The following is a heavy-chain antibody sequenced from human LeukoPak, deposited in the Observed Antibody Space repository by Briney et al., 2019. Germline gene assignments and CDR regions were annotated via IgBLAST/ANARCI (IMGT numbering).Heavy chain of an antibody. CDR3: ARLLPLSLIVVVRGIPGWFDP. J-gene: IGHJ5*02. CDR1: GGSISSSSYY. V-gene: IGHV4-39*01. D-gene: IGHD3-22*01. CDR2: IYYSGST. Sequence: PSETLSLTCTVSGGSISSSSYYWGWIRQPPGKGLEWIGSIYYSGSTYYNPSLKSRVTISVDTSKNQFSLKLSSVTAADTAVYYCARLLPLSLIVVVRGIPGWFDPWGQGTLVTVSS.